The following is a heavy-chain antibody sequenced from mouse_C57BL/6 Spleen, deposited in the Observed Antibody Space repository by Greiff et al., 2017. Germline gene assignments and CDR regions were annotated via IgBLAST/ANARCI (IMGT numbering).Heavy chain of an antibody. Sequence: EVQLQQSGAELVRPGASVKLSCTASGFNIKDYYMHWVKQRPEQGLEWIGRIDPEDGDTEYAPKFQGKATITADKSSNTAYLQLSRLTSEDTAVYYCTNPAGYWGQGTTLTVSS. CDR1: GFNIKDYY. V-gene: IGHV14-1*01. CDR2: IDPEDGDT. CDR3: TNPAGY. J-gene: IGHJ2*01.